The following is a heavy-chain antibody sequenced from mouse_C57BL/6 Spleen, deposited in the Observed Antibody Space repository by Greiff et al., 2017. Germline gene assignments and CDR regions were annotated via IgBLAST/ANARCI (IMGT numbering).Heavy chain of an antibody. CDR3: TRRGPLGTYYFDY. CDR2: IRNKANNHAT. V-gene: IGHV6-6*01. D-gene: IGHD3-1*01. Sequence: EVKLQESGGGLVQPGGSMKLSCAASGFTFSDAWMDWVRQSPEKGLEWVAEIRNKANNHATYYAESVKGRFTISRDDSKSSVYLQMNSLRAEDTGIYYCTRRGPLGTYYFDYWGQGTTLTVSS. CDR1: GFTFSDAW. J-gene: IGHJ2*01.